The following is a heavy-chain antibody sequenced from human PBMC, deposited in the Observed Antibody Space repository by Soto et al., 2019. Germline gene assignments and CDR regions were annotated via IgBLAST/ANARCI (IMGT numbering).Heavy chain of an antibody. D-gene: IGHD4-17*01. Sequence: PGESLKISCKGSGYSFTSHWISWVRQMPGKGLEWMGRIDPSDSYTNYSPSFQGHVTISADKSISTAYLQWSSLKASDTAMYYCARSRGDSFYWFDPWGQGTLVTVSS. CDR1: GYSFTSHW. CDR3: ARSRGDSFYWFDP. J-gene: IGHJ5*02. V-gene: IGHV5-10-1*01. CDR2: IDPSDSYT.